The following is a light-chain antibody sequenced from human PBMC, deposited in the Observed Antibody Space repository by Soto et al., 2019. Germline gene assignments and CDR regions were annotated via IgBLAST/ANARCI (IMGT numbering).Light chain of an antibody. CDR2: EAS. CDR1: QSISGY. CDR3: QQSYSAPLT. J-gene: IGKJ1*01. Sequence: DIQMTQSPPSLAASIGDRVTITCRASQSISGYLNWYQQRPGKAPNLLIYEASRLHGGVPSRFSGSGFGTDFTLAISSLQPEDLATYYCQQSYSAPLTFGQGTKVDIK. V-gene: IGKV1-39*01.